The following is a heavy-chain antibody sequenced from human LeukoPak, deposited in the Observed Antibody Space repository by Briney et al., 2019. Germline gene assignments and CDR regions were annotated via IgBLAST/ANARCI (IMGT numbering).Heavy chain of an antibody. Sequence: ASVKVSCKASGGTFSSYAISWVRQAPGQGLEWMGGIIPIFGTANYAQKFQGRVTITADESTSRAYMELSSLRSEDTAVYYCARSIVVVPADRSYYYYGTDVWGQGTTVTVSS. D-gene: IGHD2-2*01. V-gene: IGHV1-69*13. J-gene: IGHJ6*02. CDR3: ARSIVVVPADRSYYYYGTDV. CDR2: IIPIFGTA. CDR1: GGTFSSYA.